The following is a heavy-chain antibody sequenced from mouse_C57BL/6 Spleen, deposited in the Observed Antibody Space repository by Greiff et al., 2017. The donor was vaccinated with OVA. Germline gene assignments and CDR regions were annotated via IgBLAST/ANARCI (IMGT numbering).Heavy chain of an antibody. CDR3: ASYNSYYFDY. J-gene: IGHJ2*01. V-gene: IGHV1-81*01. CDR2: IYPRSGNT. CDR1: GYTFTSYG. D-gene: IGHD2-12*01. Sequence: QVHVKQSGAELVRPGASVKLSCKASGYTFTSYGISWVKQRTGQGLEWIGEIYPRSGNTYYNQKFKGKATLTADKSSSTAYMELRSLTSEDSAVXFCASYNSYYFDYWGQGTTLTVSS.